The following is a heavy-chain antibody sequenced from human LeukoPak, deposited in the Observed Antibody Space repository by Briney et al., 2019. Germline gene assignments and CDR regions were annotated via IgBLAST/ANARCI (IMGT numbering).Heavy chain of an antibody. CDR3: ARASIAAAVNWFDP. CDR2: IYYSGST. V-gene: IGHV4-61*01. Sequence: SETLSLTCTVSGGSFSSGSYYWSWIRQPPGKGLEWIGYIYYSGSTNCNPSLKSRVTISVDTSKNQFSLKLSSVTAADAAVYYCARASIAAAVNWFDPWGQGTLVTVSS. J-gene: IGHJ5*02. CDR1: GGSFSSGSYY. D-gene: IGHD6-13*01.